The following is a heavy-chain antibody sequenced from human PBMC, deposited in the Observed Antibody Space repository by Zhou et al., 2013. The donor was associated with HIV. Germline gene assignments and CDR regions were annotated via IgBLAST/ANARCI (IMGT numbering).Heavy chain of an antibody. V-gene: IGHV1-3*01. D-gene: IGHD2-2*01. CDR3: ARGGTPIVPRTLDYFDC. CDR1: GYTFSLYR. CDR2: INPVNGNT. Sequence: HVQVVQSGADVKKPGASVKVSCKTSGYTFSLYRIHWVRQAPGQRLEWMGWINPVNGNTKYSQKSQGRVTFTRDTSASTAYMELSRLRFEDTAVYYCARGGTPIVPRTLDYFDCWGQGTLVTVSS. J-gene: IGHJ4*02.